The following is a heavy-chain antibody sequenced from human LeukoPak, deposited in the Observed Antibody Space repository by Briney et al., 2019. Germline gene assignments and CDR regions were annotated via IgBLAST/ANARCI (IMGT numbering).Heavy chain of an antibody. CDR1: GFTFSTYR. V-gene: IGHV3-74*01. CDR3: ARDLVLGSGSYGQ. Sequence: GGSLRLSCAASGFTFSTYRMHWVRQAPGKGLVWVSRIHGDGTFTTSADSVKGRFTISRDNAQNMVYLQMSSLRVEDTAVYYCARDLVLGSGSYGQWGQGTLVTVSS. D-gene: IGHD3-10*01. CDR2: IHGDGTFT. J-gene: IGHJ4*02.